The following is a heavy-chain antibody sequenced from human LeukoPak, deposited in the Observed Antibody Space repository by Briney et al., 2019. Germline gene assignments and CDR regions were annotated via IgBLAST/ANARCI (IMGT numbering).Heavy chain of an antibody. V-gene: IGHV1-2*02. CDR2: INPYSGGT. CDR1: GYTLTVYY. D-gene: IGHD3-10*01. Sequence: ASVKVSCKASGYTLTVYYMHWVRQAPGQGLEWMGWINPYSGGTNLAQNFQGRVTLTRDTSLNTAYMEMTSLTTDDTAVYYCARPDTIGRSGSFSSWGQGTLVIVSS. CDR3: ARPDTIGRSGSFSS. J-gene: IGHJ4*02.